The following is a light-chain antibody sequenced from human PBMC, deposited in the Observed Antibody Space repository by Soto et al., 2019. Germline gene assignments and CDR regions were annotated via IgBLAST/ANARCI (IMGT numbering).Light chain of an antibody. CDR1: QSVSSSY. CDR2: GAS. Sequence: EMVLTQSPGTLSLSPGERATLSCRASQSVSSSYLAWYQQKPGQAPRLLIYGASSRATGIPDRFSGSGSGTDFTLTISRLEPEDFAVYYCQQYGSSPGTFGQGTKV. CDR3: QQYGSSPGT. V-gene: IGKV3-20*01. J-gene: IGKJ1*01.